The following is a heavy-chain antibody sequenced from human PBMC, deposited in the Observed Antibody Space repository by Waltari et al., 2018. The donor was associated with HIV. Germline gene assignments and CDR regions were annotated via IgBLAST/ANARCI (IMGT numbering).Heavy chain of an antibody. Sequence: QVQLVESGGGVVQPGRSLRLSCAASGFTFSSSAMQWVRRAPDKGLAWGAAIWYDGSNKNYAESVKGRFTISRDNSKNTLYLHMDYLRPEDTAMYYCARQDYSSSSGYYLGLDYWGQGTLVTVSS. V-gene: IGHV3-33*08. D-gene: IGHD6-19*01. CDR1: GFTFSSSA. CDR2: IWYDGSNK. CDR3: ARQDYSSSSGYYLGLDY. J-gene: IGHJ4*02.